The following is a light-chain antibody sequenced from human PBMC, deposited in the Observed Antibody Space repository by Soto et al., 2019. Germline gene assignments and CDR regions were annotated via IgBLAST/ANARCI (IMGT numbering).Light chain of an antibody. CDR3: QHYNRYSEA. Sequence: DIQMTQSPSTLSGSVGDRVTLTCRASQTISSWVAWYQQKPGKAPKLLIYKASTLKRLVPSRFSGSGSGTEFTLTISSLQPDDFATYYCQHYNRYSEAFGQGTKVDIK. J-gene: IGKJ1*01. CDR1: QTISSW. V-gene: IGKV1-5*03. CDR2: KAS.